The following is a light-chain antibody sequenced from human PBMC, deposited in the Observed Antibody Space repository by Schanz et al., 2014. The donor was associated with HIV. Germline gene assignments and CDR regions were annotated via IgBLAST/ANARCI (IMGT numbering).Light chain of an antibody. CDR3: QQYNSYSALT. CDR1: QDISNY. V-gene: IGKV1-33*01. CDR2: DAS. Sequence: DIQMPPSPSSLSASVGDRVTITCQASQDISNYLNWYQQKPGKAPKLLIYDASNLETGVPSRFSGRGSGTDFTLTISSLQPDDFATYYCQQYNSYSALTFGGGTKVEIK. J-gene: IGKJ4*01.